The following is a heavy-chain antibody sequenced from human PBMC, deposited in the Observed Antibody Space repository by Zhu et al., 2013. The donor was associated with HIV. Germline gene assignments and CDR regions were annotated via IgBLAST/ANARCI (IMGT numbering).Heavy chain of an antibody. D-gene: IGHD4-17*01. CDR1: GYSISSGYY. CDR3: ARGSLRDMTNDAFDI. V-gene: IGHV4-61*01. CDR2: IYYSGST. Sequence: QVQLQESGPGLVKPSETLSLTCTVSGYSISSGYYWGWIRQPPGKGLEWIGYIYYSGSTNYNPSLKSRVTISVDTSKNQFSLKLSSVTAADTAVYYCARGSLRDMTNDAFDIWGQRDNGHRSLQ. J-gene: IGHJ3*02.